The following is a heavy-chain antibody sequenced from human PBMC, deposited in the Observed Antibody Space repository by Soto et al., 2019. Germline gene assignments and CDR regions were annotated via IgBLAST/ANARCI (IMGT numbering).Heavy chain of an antibody. CDR1: GYTFTSYG. V-gene: IGHV1-18*01. CDR2: ISPYSGDT. Sequence: QVQLVQSGAEVKKPGASVKVSCKASGYTFTSYGIGWVRQAPGQGPEWMGWISPYSGDTNSAQKVQGRVTMTTDTSPSTAYMDLRSLRTDDTAVYYCARRNSGTYFALDYWGQGTLVTVSS. D-gene: IGHD1-26*01. CDR3: ARRNSGTYFALDY. J-gene: IGHJ4*01.